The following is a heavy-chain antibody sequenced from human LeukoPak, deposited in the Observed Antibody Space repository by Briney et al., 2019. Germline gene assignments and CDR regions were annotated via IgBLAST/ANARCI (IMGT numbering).Heavy chain of an antibody. CDR3: ARDHYYGSGSPYWYFDL. Sequence: GGSLRLSCAASGFTFSSYGMHWVRQAPGKGLEWVGVIWYDGSNKYYADSVKGRFTISRDNSKNTLYLQMNSLRAEDTAVYYCARDHYYGSGSPYWYFDLWGRGTLVTVSS. CDR1: GFTFSSYG. J-gene: IGHJ2*01. CDR2: IWYDGSNK. V-gene: IGHV3-33*01. D-gene: IGHD3-10*01.